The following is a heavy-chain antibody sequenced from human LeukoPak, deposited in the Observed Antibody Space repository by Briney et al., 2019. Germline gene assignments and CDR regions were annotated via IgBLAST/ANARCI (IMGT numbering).Heavy chain of an antibody. Sequence: PGGSLRLSCAASGFTFNIYWMHWVHQAPGKGLVWVSHINSDGSSTTYADSVKGRFTISRDNAKNTVYLQMNSLRAEDTAVYYCARDLRYSSDYWGQGTLVTVSS. J-gene: IGHJ4*02. V-gene: IGHV3-74*01. CDR1: GFTFNIYW. D-gene: IGHD5-18*01. CDR2: INSDGSST. CDR3: ARDLRYSSDY.